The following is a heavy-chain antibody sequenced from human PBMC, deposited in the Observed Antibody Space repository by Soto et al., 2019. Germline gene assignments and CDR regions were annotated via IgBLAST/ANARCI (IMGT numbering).Heavy chain of an antibody. CDR2: INHSGST. CDR1: GGSFSGYY. V-gene: IGHV4-34*01. J-gene: IGHJ5*02. Sequence: QVQLQQWGAGLLKPSETLSLTCAVYGGSFSGYYWSWIRQPPGKGLEWIGEINHSGSTNYNPSLKGRVTISVDTSKNQFSLKLSSVTAADTAVYYCAREAIRYFDWLPSGYWFDPWGQGTLVTVSS. CDR3: AREAIRYFDWLPSGYWFDP. D-gene: IGHD3-9*01.